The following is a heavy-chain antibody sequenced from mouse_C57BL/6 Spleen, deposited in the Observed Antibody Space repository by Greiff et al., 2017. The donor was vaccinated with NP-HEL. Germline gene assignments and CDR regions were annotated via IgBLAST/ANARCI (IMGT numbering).Heavy chain of an antibody. V-gene: IGHV14-3*01. CDR1: GFNIKNTY. CDR3: VSNWEYAMDY. CDR2: IDPANGNT. D-gene: IGHD4-1*01. J-gene: IGHJ4*01. Sequence: EVMLVESVAELVRPGASVKLSCTASGFNIKNTYMPWVKQRPEQGLEWIGRIDPANGNTKYAPKFQGKATITADTSSNTAYLQLSSLTSEDTAIYYCVSNWEYAMDYWGQGTSVTVSS.